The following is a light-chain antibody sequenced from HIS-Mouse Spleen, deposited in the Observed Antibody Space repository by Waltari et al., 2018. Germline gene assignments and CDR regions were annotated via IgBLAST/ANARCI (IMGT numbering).Light chain of an antibody. J-gene: IGLJ3*02. CDR3: CSYAGSSTWV. CDR1: SSDVGIYHL. V-gene: IGLV2-23*01. Sequence: QSALTQPASVSGSPGQSITISCTGPSSDVGIYHLVSWYQQHPGKAPKLMIYEGSKRPSGVSNRFSGSKSGNTASLTISGLQAEDEADYYCCSYAGSSTWVFGGGTKLTVL. CDR2: EGS.